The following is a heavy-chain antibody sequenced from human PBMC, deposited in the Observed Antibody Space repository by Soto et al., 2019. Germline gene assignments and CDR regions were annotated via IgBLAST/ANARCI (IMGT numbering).Heavy chain of an antibody. CDR3: ARVGRDGYNYFDY. D-gene: IGHD5-12*01. Sequence: QVQLQQWGAGLLKPSETLSLTCAVYGGSFSGYYWSWIRQPPGKGLEWIGEINHSGSTNYNPSLKRRVTISVDTSKNQCSLKLSSVTAADTAVYYCARVGRDGYNYFDYWGQGTLVTVSS. J-gene: IGHJ4*02. CDR1: GGSFSGYY. CDR2: INHSGST. V-gene: IGHV4-34*01.